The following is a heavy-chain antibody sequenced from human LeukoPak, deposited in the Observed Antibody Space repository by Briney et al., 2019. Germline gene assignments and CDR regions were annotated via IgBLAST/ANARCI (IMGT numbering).Heavy chain of an antibody. D-gene: IGHD6-13*01. J-gene: IGHJ6*02. CDR3: ASSSCPHDYYYYYGMDV. V-gene: IGHV4-59*01. CDR1: GGSISSYY. Sequence: PSETLSLTCTVSGGSISSYYWSWIRQPPGKGLEWIGYIYYSGSTNYSPSLKSRVTISVDTSKNQFSLKLSSVTAADTAVYYCASSSCPHDYYYYYGMDVWGQGTTVTVSS. CDR2: IYYSGST.